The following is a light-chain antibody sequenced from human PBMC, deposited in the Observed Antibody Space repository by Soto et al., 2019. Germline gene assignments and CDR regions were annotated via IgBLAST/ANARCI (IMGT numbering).Light chain of an antibody. J-gene: IGLJ2*01. Sequence: QSVLTQPASVSGSPGQSITISCTGTSSDVGAYNYVSWYQQHPGKAPKLVIYDVSNRPSGVSNRFSGSKSGNTASLTISGLQAEAEADYHCSSYGGSSAPVIFGGGTKVTVL. CDR3: SSYGGSSAPVI. CDR2: DVS. CDR1: SSDVGAYNY. V-gene: IGLV2-14*03.